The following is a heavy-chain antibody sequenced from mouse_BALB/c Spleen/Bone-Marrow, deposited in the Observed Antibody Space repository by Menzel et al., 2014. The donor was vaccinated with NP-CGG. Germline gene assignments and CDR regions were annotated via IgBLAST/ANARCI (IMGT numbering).Heavy chain of an antibody. CDR1: GFNIEDSY. CDR3: TRNYSSSLDY. D-gene: IGHD1-1*01. Sequence: VQLQQSGAEIVKPGASVKSSCTTSGFNIEDSYIYWMKQRPEQGLEWIGRIDPANGNTKYDPKFQGKATITVDTSSATAYLQISSLTSEYTAVYYGTRNYSSSLDYWGQGTTPTVSS. CDR2: IDPANGNT. J-gene: IGHJ2*01. V-gene: IGHV14-3*02.